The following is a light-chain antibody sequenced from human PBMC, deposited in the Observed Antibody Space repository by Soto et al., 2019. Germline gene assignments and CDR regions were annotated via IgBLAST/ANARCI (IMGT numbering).Light chain of an antibody. CDR1: QSVLYSSNNKNY. Sequence: DILMTQSPDSLDVSLGERATTNCKSSQSVLYSSNNKNYLAWYQQKPGQPPKLLIYWASTRESGVPDRFSGSGSGTDFTLTISSLQAEDVAVYYCQQYYSTPLTFGGGTKVDI. V-gene: IGKV4-1*01. J-gene: IGKJ4*01. CDR2: WAS. CDR3: QQYYSTPLT.